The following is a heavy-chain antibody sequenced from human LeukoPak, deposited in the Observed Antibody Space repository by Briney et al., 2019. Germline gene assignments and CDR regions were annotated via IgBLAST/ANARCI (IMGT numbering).Heavy chain of an antibody. CDR3: ARLVSSAPDY. Sequence: GSLRLSCAASGFTFSSYAMHWVRQAPGKGLEWVAVLSYDGYDKYYADSVKGRFTISRDNSKNTLYLQMNSLRAEDTALYYCARLVSSAPDYWGQGTLVTVSS. CDR1: GFTFSSYA. J-gene: IGHJ4*02. D-gene: IGHD6-13*01. V-gene: IGHV3-30-3*01. CDR2: LSYDGYDK.